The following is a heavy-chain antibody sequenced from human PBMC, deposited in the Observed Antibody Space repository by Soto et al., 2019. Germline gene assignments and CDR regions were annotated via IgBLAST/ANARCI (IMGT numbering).Heavy chain of an antibody. J-gene: IGHJ4*02. CDR3: ARDRSWHRERFDY. V-gene: IGHV3-7*01. Sequence: GGSLRLSCAASGFTFSSYWMSWVRQAPGKGLEWVANIKQDGSEKYYVDSVKGRFTISRDNAKNSLYLQMNSLRAEDTAVYYCARDRSWHRERFDYWGQGTLVTVSS. CDR1: GFTFSSYW. CDR2: IKQDGSEK. D-gene: IGHD1-1*01.